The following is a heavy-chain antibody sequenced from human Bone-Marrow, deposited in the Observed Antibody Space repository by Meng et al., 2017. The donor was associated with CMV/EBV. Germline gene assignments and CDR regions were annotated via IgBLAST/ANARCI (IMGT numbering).Heavy chain of an antibody. CDR1: GYSFTSYW. Sequence: GESLKISCTGSGYSFTSYWIGWVRQMPGKGLEWMGIIYPGDSDTRYSPSFQGQVTISADKSISTAYLQWSSLKASDTAMYYCARSSSGSYHYYYYGMEVWGQGTTVTVSS. J-gene: IGHJ6*02. V-gene: IGHV5-51*01. CDR3: ARSSSGSYHYYYYGMEV. D-gene: IGHD1-26*01. CDR2: IYPGDSDT.